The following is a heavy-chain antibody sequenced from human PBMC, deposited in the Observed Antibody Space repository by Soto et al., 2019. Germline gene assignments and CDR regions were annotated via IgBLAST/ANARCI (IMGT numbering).Heavy chain of an antibody. D-gene: IGHD2-8*02. J-gene: IGHJ4*02. CDR3: ARDKITGLFDY. CDR2: INHSGST. Sequence: QVQLQQWGAGLLTPSENLSLTCAVYGGTFSGYYWTWIRQPPGTGLEWIGEINHSGSTNYNPSLKSRVTISVDTSKNQFSLKLTSVTAADTAVYYCARDKITGLFDYWGQGTLVTVSS. CDR1: GGTFSGYY. V-gene: IGHV4-34*01.